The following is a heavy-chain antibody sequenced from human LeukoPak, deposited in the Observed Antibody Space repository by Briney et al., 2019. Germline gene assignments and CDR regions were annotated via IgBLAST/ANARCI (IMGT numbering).Heavy chain of an antibody. Sequence: PGGSLRLSCAASGLTFGNHYMGWIRQATGKGLEWVSYISQDSTNILYADSVKGRFSISRDNAKNSLYLQMNSLRAEDTAVYYCGREEWGSYAPTDFWGQGTLVTVSS. CDR1: GLTFGNHY. D-gene: IGHD3-16*01. CDR2: ISQDSTNI. V-gene: IGHV3-11*01. CDR3: GREEWGSYAPTDF. J-gene: IGHJ4*02.